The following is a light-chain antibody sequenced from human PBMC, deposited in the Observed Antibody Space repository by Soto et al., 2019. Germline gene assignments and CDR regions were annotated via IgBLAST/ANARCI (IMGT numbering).Light chain of an antibody. CDR2: GAS. Sequence: EIVLTQSPGTLSLSPGERATLSCRASQSVSSSYLAWYQQKPGQAPRLLIYGASSRDTGIPDRFSGSGSGTDFTLTISRLEPEDFAVYYCQQYGSSPVTFGQGTKLEIK. J-gene: IGKJ2*01. V-gene: IGKV3-20*01. CDR1: QSVSSSY. CDR3: QQYGSSPVT.